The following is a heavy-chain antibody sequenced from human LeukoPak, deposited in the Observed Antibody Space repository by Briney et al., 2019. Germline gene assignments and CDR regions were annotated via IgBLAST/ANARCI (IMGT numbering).Heavy chain of an antibody. CDR1: GFTFDDYA. V-gene: IGHV3-43D*03. J-gene: IGHJ4*02. CDR2: ISWDGGST. D-gene: IGHD3-10*01. Sequence: GGSLRLSCAASGFTFDDYAMHWVRQAPGKGLEWVSLISWDGGSTYYADSVKGRFTISRDNGKNSLYLQMNSLRAEDTALYYCAKGMVRGVMGAPLYYWGQGTLVTVSS. CDR3: AKGMVRGVMGAPLYY.